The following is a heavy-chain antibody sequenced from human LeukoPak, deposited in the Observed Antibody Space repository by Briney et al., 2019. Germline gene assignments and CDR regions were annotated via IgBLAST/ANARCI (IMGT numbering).Heavy chain of an antibody. J-gene: IGHJ4*02. CDR3: ARHWIKQSRGEYFDY. CDR1: GGSISSYY. D-gene: IGHD6-19*01. V-gene: IGHV4-59*08. CDR2: IYYSGST. Sequence: ASETLSLTCTVSGGSISSYYWSWIRQPPGKGLEWIGYIYYSGSTNYNPSLKSRVTISVDTSKNQFSLKLSSVTAADTAVYYCARHWIKQSRGEYFDYWGQGTLVTVSS.